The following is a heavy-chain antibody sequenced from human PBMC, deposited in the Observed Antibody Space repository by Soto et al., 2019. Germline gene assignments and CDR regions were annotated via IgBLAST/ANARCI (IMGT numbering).Heavy chain of an antibody. V-gene: IGHV1-18*01. D-gene: IGHD6-13*01. Sequence: GASVKVSCKASGYNFTRFGITWVRQAPGQGLEWMGWMGAHSGHRRQAPRFQGRLTMTTEASLSTAYIDLRSLRSDDTALYYCGTDGQQQAQEEYYQFNGMVVWGQGTMVTVSS. CDR3: GTDGQQQAQEEYYQFNGMVV. CDR2: MGAHSGHR. J-gene: IGHJ6*02. CDR1: GYNFTRFG.